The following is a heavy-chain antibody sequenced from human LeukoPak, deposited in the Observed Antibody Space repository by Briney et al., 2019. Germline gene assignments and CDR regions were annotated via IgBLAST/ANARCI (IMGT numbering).Heavy chain of an antibody. J-gene: IGHJ4*02. CDR3: ARDYARRFDY. CDR1: GGSISSGSYY. CDR2: IYYSGST. D-gene: IGHD4-17*01. V-gene: IGHV4-39*07. Sequence: PSQTLSLTCTVSGGSISSGSYYWGWIRQPPGKGLEWIGSIYYSGSTYYNPSLKSRVTISVDTSKNQFSLRLSSVTAADTAVYYCARDYARRFDYWGQGTLVTVSS.